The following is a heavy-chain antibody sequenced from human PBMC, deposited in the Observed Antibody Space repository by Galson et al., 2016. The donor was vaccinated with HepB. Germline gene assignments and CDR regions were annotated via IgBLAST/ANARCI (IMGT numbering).Heavy chain of an antibody. CDR3: ARDIPALQKVVTLIRLDAFDI. CDR1: GFTFRTYS. D-gene: IGHD3-10*01. CDR2: ISSNGGNS. Sequence: SLRLSCAASGFTFRTYSMSWVRQAPGKGLEWVSVISSNGGNSYYVDSVKGRFTISRDNSKNAVYLQMDSLRVEDTAVYFCARDIPALQKVVTLIRLDAFDIWGQGTTVTVSS. V-gene: IGHV3-23*01. J-gene: IGHJ3*02.